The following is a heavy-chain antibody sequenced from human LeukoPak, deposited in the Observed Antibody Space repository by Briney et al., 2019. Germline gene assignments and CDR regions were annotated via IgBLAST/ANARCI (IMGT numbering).Heavy chain of an antibody. D-gene: IGHD2-15*01. CDR1: GGSFSGHY. CDR3: ARGPTGYCSGGSCYSFRRGYYYYMDV. V-gene: IGHV4-34*01. J-gene: IGHJ6*03. CDR2: INHSGST. Sequence: SETLSLTCAVYGGSFSGHYWSWIRQPPGKGLEWIGEINHSGSTNYNPSLKSRVTISVDTSKNQFSLKLSSVTAADTAVYYCARGPTGYCSGGSCYSFRRGYYYYMDVWGKGTTVTVSS.